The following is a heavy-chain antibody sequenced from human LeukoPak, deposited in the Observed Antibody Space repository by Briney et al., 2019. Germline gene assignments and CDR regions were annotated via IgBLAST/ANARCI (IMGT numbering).Heavy chain of an antibody. CDR2: IYYSGST. Sequence: TSSETLSLTCTVSGGSISSSSYYWGWIRQPPGKGLEWIGSIYYSGSTYYNPSLKSRVTISVDTSKNQFSLKLSSVTAADTAVYYCASAYGSGSYYGLDWFDPWGQGTLVTVSS. J-gene: IGHJ5*02. V-gene: IGHV4-39*01. D-gene: IGHD3-10*01. CDR1: GGSISSSSYY. CDR3: ASAYGSGSYYGLDWFDP.